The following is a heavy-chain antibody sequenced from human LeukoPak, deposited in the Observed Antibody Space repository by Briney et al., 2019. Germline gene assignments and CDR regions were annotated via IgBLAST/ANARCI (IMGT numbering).Heavy chain of an antibody. CDR3: AQSSGWYYFDY. J-gene: IGHJ4*02. V-gene: IGHV3-21*04. D-gene: IGHD6-19*01. CDR2: ISSSSSYI. Sequence: LRLSCAASGFTFSSYSMNWVRQAPGKGLEWVSSISSSSSYIYYADSVKGRFTISRENAKNTLYLQMNSLRAEDTAVYYCAQSSGWYYFDYWGQGTLVTVSS. CDR1: GFTFSSYS.